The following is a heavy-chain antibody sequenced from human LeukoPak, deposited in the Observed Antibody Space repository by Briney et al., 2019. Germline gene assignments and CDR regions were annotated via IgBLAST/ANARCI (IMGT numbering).Heavy chain of an antibody. V-gene: IGHV7-4-1*02. J-gene: IGHJ4*02. Sequence: ASVKVSCKASGYTFTSYAMNWVRQAPGQGLEWMGRINTNTGNPTYAQGFTGRFVFSLDTSVSTAYLQISSLKAEDTAVYYCAREGGYSYGDAPLHFDYWGQGTLVTVSS. CDR3: AREGGYSYGDAPLHFDY. D-gene: IGHD5-18*01. CDR2: INTNTGNP. CDR1: GYTFTSYA.